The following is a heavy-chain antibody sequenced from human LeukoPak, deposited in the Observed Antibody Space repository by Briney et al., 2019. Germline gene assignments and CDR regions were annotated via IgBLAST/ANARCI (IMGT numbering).Heavy chain of an antibody. Sequence: ASVKVSCKASGYTFTSYGISWLRKPPGQGLGWLGWISAYNGNTNYAQKLQGRVTMTTDTSTSTAYMELRSLRSDDTAVYYCARDQTSSGWFDYWGQGTLVTVSS. CDR2: ISAYNGNT. CDR3: ARDQTSSGWFDY. V-gene: IGHV1-18*01. CDR1: GYTFTSYG. J-gene: IGHJ4*02. D-gene: IGHD6-19*01.